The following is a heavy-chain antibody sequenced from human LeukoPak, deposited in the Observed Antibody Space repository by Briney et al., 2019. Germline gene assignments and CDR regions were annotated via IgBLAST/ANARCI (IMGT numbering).Heavy chain of an antibody. CDR2: ISSSSTYI. Sequence: GGSLRLSCAASGFTFSSYSMNWVRQAPGKGLEWVSSISSSSTYIYYADSVKGRFTISRDNAKNSLYLQMNSLRAEDTAVYYCARGGVDYYGSGTYYLMYYFDYWGQGALVTVSS. J-gene: IGHJ4*02. CDR3: ARGGVDYYGSGTYYLMYYFDY. CDR1: GFTFSSYS. D-gene: IGHD3-10*01. V-gene: IGHV3-21*01.